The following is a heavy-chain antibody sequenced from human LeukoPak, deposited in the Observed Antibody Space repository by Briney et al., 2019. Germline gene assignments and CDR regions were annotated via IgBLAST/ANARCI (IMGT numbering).Heavy chain of an antibody. CDR3: VKDLSYESSGSVFEY. CDR1: GFTFEEYT. V-gene: IGHV3-43*01. CDR2: NWHGTT. J-gene: IGHJ4*02. Sequence: GGSLRLSCAASGFTFEEYTMHWVRQAPGKTLDWVSLNWHGTTYYRDSLKGRFTISRDNSKDSLYLQINTLRSEDTAFYYCVKDLSYESSGSVFEYWGQGTLVTVSS. D-gene: IGHD3-22*01.